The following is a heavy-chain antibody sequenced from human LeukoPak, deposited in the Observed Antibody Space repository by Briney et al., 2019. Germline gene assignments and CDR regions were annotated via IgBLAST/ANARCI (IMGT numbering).Heavy chain of an antibody. V-gene: IGHV3-23*01. CDR2: ISGTGDRT. D-gene: IGHD6-19*01. CDR3: ARDRYSSAWYEE. Sequence: PGGSLRLSCAASGFTFSSFAMSWVRQAPGKGLEWVSAISGTGDRTHYADSVKGRVAISRDNFKNTLYLQMNSLRAEDTAVYYCARDRYSSAWYEEWGQGTLVTVSS. J-gene: IGHJ4*02. CDR1: GFTFSSFA.